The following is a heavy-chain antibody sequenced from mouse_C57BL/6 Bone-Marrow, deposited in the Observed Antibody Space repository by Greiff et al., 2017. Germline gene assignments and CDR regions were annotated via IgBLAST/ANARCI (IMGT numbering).Heavy chain of an antibody. CDR1: GYTFTSYW. Sequence: QVQLQQPGAELVKPGASVKLSCKASGYTFTSYWMHWVKQRPGRGLEWIGRIDPISGGTKYNEKFKSKATLTVDKPSSTAYMQLSSLTSEDSAVYYCARESYDYFFDYWGQGTTLTVSS. D-gene: IGHD2-4*01. CDR2: IDPISGGT. J-gene: IGHJ2*01. V-gene: IGHV1-72*01. CDR3: ARESYDYFFDY.